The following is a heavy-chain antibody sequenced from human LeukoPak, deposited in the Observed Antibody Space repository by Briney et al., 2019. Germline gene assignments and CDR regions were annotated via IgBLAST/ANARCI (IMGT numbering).Heavy chain of an antibody. CDR2: ISSSSSYI. V-gene: IGHV3-21*01. Sequence: PGGSLRLSCAASGFTFSSYAMSWVRQAPGKGLEWVSSISSSSSYIYYADSVKGRFTISRDNAKNSLYLQMNSLRAEDTAVYYCARVFVPHEVRGVNIGLDYWGQGTLVTVSS. CDR3: ARVFVPHEVRGVNIGLDY. J-gene: IGHJ4*02. D-gene: IGHD3-10*01. CDR1: GFTFSSYA.